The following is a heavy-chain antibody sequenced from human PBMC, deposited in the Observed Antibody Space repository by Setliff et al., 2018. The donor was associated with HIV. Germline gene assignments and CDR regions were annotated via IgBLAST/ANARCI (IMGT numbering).Heavy chain of an antibody. J-gene: IGHJ6*03. V-gene: IGHV1-69*13. D-gene: IGHD3-10*01. Sequence: SVKVSCKAAGGTFSGHAINWVRQAPGQGVEWMGEIIPLFGTAHYAQRFQGRVTITADHSTSTAYMELSRLKSADTAVYYCAREGVSLWFGELPSSYYMDVWGKGTTVTVSS. CDR3: AREGVSLWFGELPSSYYMDV. CDR2: IIPLFGTA. CDR1: GGTFSGHA.